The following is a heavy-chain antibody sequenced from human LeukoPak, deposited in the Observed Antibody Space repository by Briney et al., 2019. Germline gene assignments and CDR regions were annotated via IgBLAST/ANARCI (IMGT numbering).Heavy chain of an antibody. V-gene: IGHV4-34*01. D-gene: IGHD3-9*01. J-gene: IGHJ4*02. Sequence: SETLSLTCAVYGGSFSGYYWSWIRQPPGKGLEWIGEINHSGSTNYNPSLKSRVTISVDTSKNQFSLKLSSVTAADTAVYYCASRRYFDWLLLDYYFDYWGQGTLVTVSS. CDR3: ASRRYFDWLLLDYYFDY. CDR2: INHSGST. CDR1: GGSFSGYY.